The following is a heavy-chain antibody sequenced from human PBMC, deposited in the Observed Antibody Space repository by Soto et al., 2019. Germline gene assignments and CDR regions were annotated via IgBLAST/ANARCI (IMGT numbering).Heavy chain of an antibody. CDR2: ISSGSSYL. V-gene: IGHV3-21*01. J-gene: IGHJ3*02. CDR3: ARDRESYARDVFDI. CDR1: GLTFTSYT. Sequence: EVQLVESGGGLVKTGGSLSLSCAASGLTFTSYTMNWVRQAPGKGLEWVSSISSGSSYLYYADSVKGRFTISSDNAKNSLYLQMNSLRAEDTAVYYCARDRESYARDVFDIWGQVTMVTVSS. D-gene: IGHD3-10*01.